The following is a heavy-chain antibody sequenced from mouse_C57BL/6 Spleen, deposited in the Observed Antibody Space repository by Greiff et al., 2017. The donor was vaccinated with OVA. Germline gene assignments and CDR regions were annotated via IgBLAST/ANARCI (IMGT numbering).Heavy chain of an antibody. J-gene: IGHJ4*01. Sequence: EVQLLQSGAELVKPGASVKFSCTASGFNIKDYYMYWVQQTTEQGLEWIGSIDPEDGATKYAPKVQGKVTIPADTSPNTAYLQLSSLTSEDTAVYYCARSSGSYAMDYWGQGTSVTVSS. CDR2: IDPEDGAT. CDR1: GFNIKDYY. CDR3: ARSSGSYAMDY. V-gene: IGHV14-2*01. D-gene: IGHD3-1*01.